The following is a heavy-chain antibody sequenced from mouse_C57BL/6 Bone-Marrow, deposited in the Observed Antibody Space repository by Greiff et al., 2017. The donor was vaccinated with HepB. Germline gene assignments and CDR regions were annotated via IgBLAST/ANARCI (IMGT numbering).Heavy chain of an antibody. J-gene: IGHJ1*03. Sequence: QVQLQQPGAELVMPGASVKLSCKASGYTFTSYWMHWVKQRPEQGLEWIGEIDPSDSYTNYNQKFKGKSTLTVDKSSSTAYMQLSSLTSEDSAVYYCAREGNYGYFDVWGTGTTVTVSS. CDR1: GYTFTSYW. CDR2: IDPSDSYT. D-gene: IGHD2-1*01. V-gene: IGHV1-69*01. CDR3: AREGNYGYFDV.